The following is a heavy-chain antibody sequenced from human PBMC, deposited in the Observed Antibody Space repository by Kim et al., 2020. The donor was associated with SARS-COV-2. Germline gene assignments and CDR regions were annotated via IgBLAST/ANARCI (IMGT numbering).Heavy chain of an antibody. Sequence: GGSLRLSCAASGFTFRSYAMNWVRQAPGKGLEWVSSISKNGGSKYYADSVKGRFTISRDNSKNTLYLQMNSLRAEDTAVYYCVKDYSSGWYNYFDVWGQG. V-gene: IGHV3-23*01. J-gene: IGHJ4*02. CDR1: GFTFRSYA. CDR3: VKDYSSGWYNYFDV. D-gene: IGHD6-19*01. CDR2: ISKNGGSK.